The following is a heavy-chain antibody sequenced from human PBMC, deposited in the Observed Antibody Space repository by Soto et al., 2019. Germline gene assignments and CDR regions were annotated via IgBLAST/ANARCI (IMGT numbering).Heavy chain of an antibody. CDR3: AKDLVDFGVVIISCPLDY. J-gene: IGHJ4*02. D-gene: IGHD3-3*01. Sequence: GGSLRLSCAASGFTFSSYAMSWVRQSPGKGLEWGSAISGSGGSTYYADSVKGRFTISRDNSKNTLYLQMNSLRAEDTAVYYCAKDLVDFGVVIISCPLDYWGQGTLVTVSS. CDR2: ISGSGGST. V-gene: IGHV3-23*01. CDR1: GFTFSSYA.